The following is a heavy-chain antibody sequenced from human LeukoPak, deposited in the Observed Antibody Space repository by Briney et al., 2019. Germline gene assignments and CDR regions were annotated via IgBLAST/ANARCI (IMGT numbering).Heavy chain of an antibody. CDR2: ISYDGSNK. Sequence: GGSLRLSCAASGFTFSNYAIHWVRQAPGKGLEWVAIISYDGSNKDYADSVKGRFTISRDNSKNTLYLQVDSLRPEDTAVYYCARKRSAGADDPFEIWDQGTMVTVSS. CDR1: GFTFSNYA. D-gene: IGHD1-26*01. J-gene: IGHJ3*02. V-gene: IGHV3-30*04. CDR3: ARKRSAGADDPFEI.